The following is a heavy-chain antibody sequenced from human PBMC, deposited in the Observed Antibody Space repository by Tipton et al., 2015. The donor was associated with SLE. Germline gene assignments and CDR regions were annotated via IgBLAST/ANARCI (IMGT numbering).Heavy chain of an antibody. CDR2: IYDSGST. V-gene: IGHV4-31*03. J-gene: IGHJ4*02. D-gene: IGHD3-22*01. CDR3: ARVGENYYDSSGYYYY. Sequence: TLSLTCTVSGGSISSGGYYWNWIRQHPGKGLEWIGSIYDSGSTYYNPSLKSRVTISVDTSKNQFSLKLSSVTAADTAVYYCARVGENYYDSSGYYYYWGQGTLVTVSS. CDR1: GGSISSGGYY.